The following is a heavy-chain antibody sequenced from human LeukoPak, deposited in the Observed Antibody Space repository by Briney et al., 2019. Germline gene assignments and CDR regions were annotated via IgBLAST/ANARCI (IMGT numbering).Heavy chain of an antibody. CDR1: GYTFTGYY. CDR3: ATYSGSQLGNPFWAGYYMDV. J-gene: IGHJ6*03. V-gene: IGHV1-2*02. CDR2: INPNSGGT. Sequence: ASVKVSCKASGYTFTGYYMHWVRQAPGQGLEWMGWINPNSGGTNYAQKFQGRVIMTRDTSISTAYMELSRLRSDDTAVYYCATYSGSQLGNPFWAGYYMDVWGKGTTVTISS. D-gene: IGHD1-26*01.